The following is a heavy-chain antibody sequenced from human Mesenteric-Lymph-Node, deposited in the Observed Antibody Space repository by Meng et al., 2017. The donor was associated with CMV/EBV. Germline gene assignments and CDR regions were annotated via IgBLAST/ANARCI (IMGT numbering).Heavy chain of an antibody. J-gene: IGHJ4*02. CDR2: MNPNRGNT. Sequence: SGYTFSSYDINWVRRATGQGLEWMGWMNPNRGNTGYAQEFQDGVTITRNTSISTAYMELSSLRSEDTAVYYCAKVGPYYYDSSGFDYWGQGTLVTVSS. V-gene: IGHV1-8*03. D-gene: IGHD3-22*01. CDR3: AKVGPYYYDSSGFDY. CDR1: GYTFSSYD.